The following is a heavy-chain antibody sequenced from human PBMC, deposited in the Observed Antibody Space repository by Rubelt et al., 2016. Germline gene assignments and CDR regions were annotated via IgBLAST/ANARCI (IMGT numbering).Heavy chain of an antibody. D-gene: IGHD1-7*01. V-gene: IGHV3-7*03. CDR2: VKQDGSDK. CDR3: STDFRQNYHGS. CDR1: GFTFSSHY. Sequence: EVQLVESGGGLVQPGGSLRLSCAASGFTFSSHYMTWVRQAPGKGLEWVANVKQDGSDKHYVESVKGRFTVSSDNAKNTQYLQMNNLKTEDTGVYYCSTDFRQNYHGSWGHGTLVTVSS. J-gene: IGHJ5*01.